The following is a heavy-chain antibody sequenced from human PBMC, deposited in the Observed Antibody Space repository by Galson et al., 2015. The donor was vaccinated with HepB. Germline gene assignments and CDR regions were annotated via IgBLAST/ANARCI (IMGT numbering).Heavy chain of an antibody. V-gene: IGHV7-4-1*02. CDR2: INTNTGNP. CDR1: GFTFTRYA. CDR3: ARDTMLREFVIPWSFDY. J-gene: IGHJ4*02. Sequence: SVKVSCKASGFTFTRYAMSWVRQAPGQGLEWMGWINTNTGNPAYAQGFPGRFVFSLDTSVNTAYLQISSLEAEDNAIYYCARDTMLREFVIPWSFDYWGQGTLVTVSS. D-gene: IGHD3-10*01.